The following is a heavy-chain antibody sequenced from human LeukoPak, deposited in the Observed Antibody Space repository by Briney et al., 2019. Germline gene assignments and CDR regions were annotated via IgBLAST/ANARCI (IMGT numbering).Heavy chain of an antibody. J-gene: IGHJ4*02. CDR2: NYSSGNT. CDR1: GASITNSY. CDR3: ANSYDGKIVPFDN. D-gene: IGHD4-23*01. V-gene: IGHV4-4*09. Sequence: PSETLSLTCTVSGASITNSYWTWVRQPPGKGLGWIGYNYSSGNTNYNPSLKSRVTISLDVSKNQFSLKLTSVTAADTAVYYCANSYDGKIVPFDNWGQGALVAVSS.